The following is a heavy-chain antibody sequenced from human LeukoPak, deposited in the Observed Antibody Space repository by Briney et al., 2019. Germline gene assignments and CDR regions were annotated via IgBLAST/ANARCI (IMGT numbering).Heavy chain of an antibody. J-gene: IGHJ4*02. CDR3: SRDLRGRDDY. CDR1: GFTFSSYW. CDR2: INTGGSTT. D-gene: IGHD5-24*01. Sequence: GGSLRLSCAASGFTFSSYWMHRVRQAPGKGLVWVSRINTGGSTTDYADSVKGRFTISRDNAKNTLYLQMNSLRAEDTAVYYCSRDLRGRDDYWGQGILVIVSS. V-gene: IGHV3-74*01.